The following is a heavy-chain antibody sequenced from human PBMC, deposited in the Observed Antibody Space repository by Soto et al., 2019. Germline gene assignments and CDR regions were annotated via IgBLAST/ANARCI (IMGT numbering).Heavy chain of an antibody. CDR3: ARGGEVVVVPAAIPEDNWFDP. D-gene: IGHD2-2*02. J-gene: IGHJ5*02. CDR2: MNPNSGNT. V-gene: IGHV1-8*01. Sequence: ASVKVSCKASGYTFTSYDINWVRQATGQGLEWMGWMNPNSGNTGYAQKFQGRVTMTRNTSISTAYMELSSLRSEDTAVYYCARGGEVVVVPAAIPEDNWFDPWGQGTLVTVSS. CDR1: GYTFTSYD.